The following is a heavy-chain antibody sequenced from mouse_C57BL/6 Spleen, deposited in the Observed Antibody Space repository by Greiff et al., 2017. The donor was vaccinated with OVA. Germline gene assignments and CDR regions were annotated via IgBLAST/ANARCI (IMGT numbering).Heavy chain of an antibody. CDR1: GFTFSSYA. D-gene: IGHD2-3*01. J-gene: IGHJ3*01. CDR3: TREDGYFPWFAY. Sequence: VMLVESGEGLVKPGGSLKLSCAASGFTFSSYAMSWVRQTPEKRLEWVAYISSGGDYIYYADTVKGRFTISRDNARNTLYLQMSSLKSEDTAMYYCTREDGYFPWFAYWGQGTLVTVSA. CDR2: ISSGGDYI. V-gene: IGHV5-9-1*02.